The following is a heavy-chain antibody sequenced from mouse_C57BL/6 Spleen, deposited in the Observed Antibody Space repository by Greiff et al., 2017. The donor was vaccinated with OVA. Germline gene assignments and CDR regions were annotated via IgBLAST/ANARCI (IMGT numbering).Heavy chain of an antibody. J-gene: IGHJ2*01. CDR3: ARKNPGYYFDY. D-gene: IGHD4-1*01. CDR1: GYSITSGYY. Sequence: EVQLQESGPGLVKPSQSLSLTCSVTGYSITSGYYWNWIRQFPGNKLEWMGYISYDGSNNYNPSLKNRISITRDTSKNQFFLKLNSVTTEDTATYYCARKNPGYYFDYWGQGTTLTVSS. V-gene: IGHV3-6*01. CDR2: ISYDGSN.